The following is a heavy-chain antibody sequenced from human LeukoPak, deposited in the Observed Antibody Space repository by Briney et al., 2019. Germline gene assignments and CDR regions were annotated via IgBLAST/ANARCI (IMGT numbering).Heavy chain of an antibody. D-gene: IGHD5-18*01. J-gene: IGHJ4*02. V-gene: IGHV3-74*01. CDR3: ALPLTDTAMVDY. CDR2: INSDGSST. Sequence: GGSLRLSCAASGFTFSSYWMHWVRQAPGKGLVWDSRINSDGSSTNYADSVKGRFTISRDNAKNTLYLQMNSLRAEDTAVYYCALPLTDTAMVDYWGQGTLVTVSS. CDR1: GFTFSSYW.